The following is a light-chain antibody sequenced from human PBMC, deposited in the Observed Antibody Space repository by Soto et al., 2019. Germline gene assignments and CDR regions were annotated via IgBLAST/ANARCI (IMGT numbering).Light chain of an antibody. J-gene: IGKJ4*01. V-gene: IGKV3-20*01. Sequence: EIVLTQSPGTLSLSPGERATLSCRASQSVSSSYLAWYQQKPGQAPRLLIYGASSRATGIPDRFSVSVSVTDFTLTISRLEPEDFAVYYCQQYGSSPPLTFGGGTKVEIK. CDR2: GAS. CDR1: QSVSSSY. CDR3: QQYGSSPPLT.